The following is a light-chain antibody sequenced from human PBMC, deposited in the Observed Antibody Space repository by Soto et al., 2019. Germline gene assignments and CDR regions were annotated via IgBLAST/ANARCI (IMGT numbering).Light chain of an antibody. CDR3: HQYNSYPRT. J-gene: IGKJ1*01. CDR2: KAS. CDR1: QSIITW. V-gene: IGKV1-5*03. Sequence: DIQMTQSPSTLSASVGDRVTITCRASQSIITWLAWYQQKPGKAPKLLIYKASSLEIGVPSRFIGSGAGTEFTLTISSLQPDDFAPSSCHQYNSYPRTFGQGTKVEIK.